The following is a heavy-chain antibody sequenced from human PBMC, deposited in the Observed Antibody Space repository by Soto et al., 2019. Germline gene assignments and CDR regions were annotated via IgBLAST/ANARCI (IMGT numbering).Heavy chain of an antibody. CDR3: AREWDSSGYYPADY. D-gene: IGHD3-22*01. CDR1: GYTFTGYY. V-gene: IGHV1-2*02. J-gene: IGHJ4*02. Sequence: GASVKVSCKASGYTFTGYYMHWVRQAPGQGLEWMGWINPNSGGTNYAQKFQGRVTMTRGTSISTAYMELSRLRSDDTAVYYCAREWDSSGYYPADYWGQGTLVTVSS. CDR2: INPNSGGT.